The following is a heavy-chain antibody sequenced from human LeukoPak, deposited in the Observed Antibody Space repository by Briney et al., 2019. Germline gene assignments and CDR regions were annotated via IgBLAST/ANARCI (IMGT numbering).Heavy chain of an antibody. CDR1: GGSISSGGYY. D-gene: IGHD6-13*01. J-gene: IGHJ4*02. CDR3: ARGGTRIAAAGLDY. V-gene: IGHV4-61*08. Sequence: PSETLSLTCTVSGGSISSGGYYWSWIRQHPGKGLEWIGYIYYSGSTNYKPSLKSRVTISLDTSKNQFSLKLSSVTAADTAVYYCARGGTRIAAAGLDYWGQGTLVTVSS. CDR2: IYYSGST.